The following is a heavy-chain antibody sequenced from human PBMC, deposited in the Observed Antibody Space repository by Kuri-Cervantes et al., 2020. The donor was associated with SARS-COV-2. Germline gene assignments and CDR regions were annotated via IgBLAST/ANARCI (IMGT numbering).Heavy chain of an antibody. V-gene: IGHV2-5*05. D-gene: IGHD1-1*01. CDR2: IYWDDDK. CDR3: AHRFIGWKYDAFII. CDR1: GFSLTTTGVG. Sequence: SGPTMVKPTQTLTLTCTFSGFSLTTTGVGVAWIRQPPGQALEWLGVIYWDDDKHYGPSLQSRLTITGDTSNNQVVLTMTNMDPVDTATYYCAHRFIGWKYDAFIIWGQGTMVTVSS. J-gene: IGHJ3*02.